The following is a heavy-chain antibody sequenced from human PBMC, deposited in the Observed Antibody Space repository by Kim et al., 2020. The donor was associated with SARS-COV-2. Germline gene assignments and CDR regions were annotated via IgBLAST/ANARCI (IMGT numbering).Heavy chain of an antibody. CDR1: GFTFSSHA. J-gene: IGHJ4*02. D-gene: IGHD3-10*01. V-gene: IGHV3-30*04. Sequence: GGSLRLSCAASGFTFSSHAMHWVRQAPGKGLEWVAVISYDGSNKYYADSVKGRFTISRDNSKNTLYLQMNSLRAEDTAVYYCARDGGGDYFDYWGQGTLV. CDR2: ISYDGSNK. CDR3: ARDGGGDYFDY.